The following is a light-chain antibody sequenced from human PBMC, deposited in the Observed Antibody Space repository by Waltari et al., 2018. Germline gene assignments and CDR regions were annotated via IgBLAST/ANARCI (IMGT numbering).Light chain of an antibody. J-gene: IGLJ2*01. CDR3: GTWDTSLSALI. CDR1: SSNIGNDY. CDR2: ENN. Sequence: QSVLTQPPSVSAAPGQKVTISCSGSSSNIGNDYVSWYQQLPGTAPKLFIYENNKRPAGIPDRFSGSKSGTSATLGINGLQTGDEADYYCGTWDTSLSALIFGGGTKLTVL. V-gene: IGLV1-51*02.